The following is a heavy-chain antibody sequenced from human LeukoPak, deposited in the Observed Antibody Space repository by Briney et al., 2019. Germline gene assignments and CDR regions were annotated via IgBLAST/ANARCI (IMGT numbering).Heavy chain of an antibody. J-gene: IGHJ5*02. CDR2: IYTSGST. CDR3: ARDRLADYYGSGNNWFDP. CDR1: GGSISSSSYY. V-gene: IGHV4-61*02. Sequence: SETLSLTCTVSGGSISSSSYYWSWIRQPAGKGLEWIGRIYTSGSTNYNPSLKSRVTMSVDTSKNQFSLKLSSVTAADTAVYYCARDRLADYYGSGNNWFDPWGQGTLVTVSS. D-gene: IGHD3-10*01.